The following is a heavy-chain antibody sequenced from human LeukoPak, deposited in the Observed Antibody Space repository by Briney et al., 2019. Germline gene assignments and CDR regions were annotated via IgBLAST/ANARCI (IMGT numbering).Heavy chain of an antibody. CDR1: GGSISSSSYY. CDR3: ATEGGVTTVTTGIGDAFDI. V-gene: IGHV4-39*01. CDR2: IYYSGST. D-gene: IGHD4-17*01. J-gene: IGHJ3*02. Sequence: PSETLSLTCTVSGGSISSSSYYWGWIRQPPRKGLEWIGSIYYSGSTYYNPSLKSRVTISVDTSKNQFSLKLSSVTAADTAVYYCATEGGVTTVTTGIGDAFDIWGQGTMVTVSS.